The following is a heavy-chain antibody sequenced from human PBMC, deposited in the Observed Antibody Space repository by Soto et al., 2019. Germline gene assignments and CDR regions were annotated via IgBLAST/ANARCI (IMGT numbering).Heavy chain of an antibody. J-gene: IGHJ6*02. CDR3: ARYRNSQDYYYGMDV. CDR2: INPNSGGT. Sequence: ASVKVSCKASGYTFTGYYMHWVRQAPGQGLEWMGWINPNSGGTNYAQKFQGWVTITADESMSTAYMELSSLRSEDTAVYYCARYRNSQDYYYGMDVWGQGTTVTVSS. D-gene: IGHD2-21*01. V-gene: IGHV1-2*04. CDR1: GYTFTGYY.